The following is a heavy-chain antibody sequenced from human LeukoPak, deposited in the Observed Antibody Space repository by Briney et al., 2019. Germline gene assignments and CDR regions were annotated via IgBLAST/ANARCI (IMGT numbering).Heavy chain of an antibody. D-gene: IGHD4-17*01. CDR3: ARDWGDYVAEPVDAFDI. V-gene: IGHV7-4-1*02. CDR2: INTNTGNP. J-gene: IGHJ3*02. Sequence: GASVKVSCKASGYTFTGYYMHWVRQAPGQGLEWMGWINTNTGNPTYAQGFTGRFVFSLDTSVSTAYLQISSLKAEDTAVYYCARDWGDYVAEPVDAFDIWGQGTMVTVSS. CDR1: GYTFTGYY.